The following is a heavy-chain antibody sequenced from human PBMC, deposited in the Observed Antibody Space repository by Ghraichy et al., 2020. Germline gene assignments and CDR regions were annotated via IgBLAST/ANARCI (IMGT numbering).Heavy chain of an antibody. V-gene: IGHV1-2*02. D-gene: IGHD5-12*01. J-gene: IGHJ5*02. CDR1: GFTFTDYY. CDR2: INPISGGI. Sequence: ASVKVSCKASGFTFTDYYMHWVRQAPGQGLEWMGWINPISGGINYAQKFQGRITMTGDTSISTAFMELGRLTSDDTAIYYCPRVPRGYSGYGGKGGNWFDPWGQGTLVTVSS. CDR3: PRVPRGYSGYGGKGGNWFDP.